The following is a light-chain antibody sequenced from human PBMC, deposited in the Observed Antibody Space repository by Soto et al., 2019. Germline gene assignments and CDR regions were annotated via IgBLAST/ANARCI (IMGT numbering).Light chain of an antibody. CDR2: ASS. Sequence: VGKQARATLSVSPGERATFSCKASQSVSRNLAWYQQKPGQAPRLLIYASSTRATGIPDRFIGSGSGTEFTLTISSLEPEDFAVDDCQQRSYWLTFGGGTKVDI. J-gene: IGKJ4*01. CDR1: QSVSRN. CDR3: QQRSYWLT. V-gene: IGKV3-15*01.